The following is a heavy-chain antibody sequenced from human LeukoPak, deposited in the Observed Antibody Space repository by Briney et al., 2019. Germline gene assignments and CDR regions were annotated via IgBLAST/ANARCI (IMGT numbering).Heavy chain of an antibody. D-gene: IGHD6-19*01. CDR1: GGSFSGYS. V-gene: IGHV4-34*01. CDR2: INHSGST. J-gene: IGHJ4*02. CDR3: ADRFGVAGTDPLGY. Sequence: SETLSLTCAVYGGSFSGYSGGGIRQPPGKGLEWFGEINHSGSTNYNPSLKSRVTISVDTSKNQFSLKLSSVTAADTAVYYCADRFGVAGTDPLGYWGQGTLVTVSS.